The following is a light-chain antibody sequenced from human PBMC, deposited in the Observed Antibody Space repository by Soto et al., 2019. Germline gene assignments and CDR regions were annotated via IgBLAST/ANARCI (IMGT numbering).Light chain of an antibody. J-gene: IGKJ2*01. V-gene: IGKV3-15*01. Sequence: EIVLTQSPATLAVSPGERATLSCRASQSVGSNLAWFQQKPGQGPRPLIYGASTRATGIPARFSGSGSGTEFTLTISSLQSEDFAVYYCQQYSDWPYTFGQGAKLEVK. CDR2: GAS. CDR1: QSVGSN. CDR3: QQYSDWPYT.